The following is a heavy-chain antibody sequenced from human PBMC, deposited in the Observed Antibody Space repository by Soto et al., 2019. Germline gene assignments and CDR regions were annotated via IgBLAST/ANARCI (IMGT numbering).Heavy chain of an antibody. CDR3: SKGTPYYFILTGYLVGPLDY. Sequence: GGSLGLSCAASGFTFSRYAMSWVRQAPGKGQEWVSAISGSGGSTYYADSVKGRFTISRDNSKNTLYLQMNSLRAEDTAVYYCSKGTPYYFILTGYLVGPLDYPGQGPLVTVST. J-gene: IGHJ4*02. CDR2: ISGSGGST. CDR1: GFTFSRYA. D-gene: IGHD3-9*01. V-gene: IGHV3-23*01.